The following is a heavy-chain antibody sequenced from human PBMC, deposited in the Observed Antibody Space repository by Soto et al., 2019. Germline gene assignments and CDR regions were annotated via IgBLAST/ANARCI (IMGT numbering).Heavy chain of an antibody. CDR3: ARENIVATITPGYYYYGMDV. Sequence: SETLSLTCAVYGGSFSGYYWSWIRQPPGKGLEWIGEINHSGSTNYNPSLKSRVTISVDTSKNQFSLKLSSVTAADTAVYYCARENIVATITPGYYYYGMDVWGQGTTVTVS. J-gene: IGHJ6*02. CDR1: GGSFSGYY. CDR2: INHSGST. D-gene: IGHD5-12*01. V-gene: IGHV4-34*01.